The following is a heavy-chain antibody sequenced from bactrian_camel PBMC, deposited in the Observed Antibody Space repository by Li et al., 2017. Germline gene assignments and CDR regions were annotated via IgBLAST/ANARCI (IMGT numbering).Heavy chain of an antibody. J-gene: IGHJ4*01. V-gene: IGHV3-2*01. CDR1: GFAFSNYH. Sequence: HVQLVESGGGSVQPGGSLTLSCGASGFAFSNYHIIWVRQPPGKGLEWVSSINNDAKYTFSTDSVKGRFTISRDNAKNTLILQMNSLKAEDTAVYYCASAGTLYRYWGQGTQVTVS. CDR3: ASAGTLYRY. CDR2: INNDAKYT.